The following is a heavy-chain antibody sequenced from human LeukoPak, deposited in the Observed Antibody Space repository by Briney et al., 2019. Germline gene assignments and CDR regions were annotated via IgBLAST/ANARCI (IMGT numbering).Heavy chain of an antibody. CDR1: GFTFSGYA. V-gene: IGHV3-23*01. CDR2: ISGSGGST. J-gene: IGHJ4*02. D-gene: IGHD2-2*01. CDR3: AKEVGFCSSTSCYGYFDY. Sequence: GSLRLSCAASGFTFSGYAMNWVRQVPGKGLEWVSSISGSGGSTYYADSVRGRFTISRDNSKNALYLQMNSLRAEDTAVYYCAKEVGFCSSTSCYGYFDYWGQGTLVTVSS.